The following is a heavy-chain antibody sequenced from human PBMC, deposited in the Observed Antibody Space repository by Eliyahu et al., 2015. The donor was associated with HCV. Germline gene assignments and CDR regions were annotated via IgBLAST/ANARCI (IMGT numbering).Heavy chain of an antibody. CDR2: ISGSGGST. CDR3: AKDAVAAAGPRNHKSYYYYYYMDV. V-gene: IGHV3-23*01. J-gene: IGHJ6*03. CDR1: GFTFSSYA. D-gene: IGHD6-13*01. Sequence: EVQLLESGGGLVQPGGSLRLSCAASGFTFSSYAMSWVRQAPGKGLEWGSAISGSGGSTYYADSVKGRFTISRDNSKNTLYLQMNSLRAEDTAVYYCAKDAVAAAGPRNHKSYYYYYYMDVWGKGTTVTVSS.